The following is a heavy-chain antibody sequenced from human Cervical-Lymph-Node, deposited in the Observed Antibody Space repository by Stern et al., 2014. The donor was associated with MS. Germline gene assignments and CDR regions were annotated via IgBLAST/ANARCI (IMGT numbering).Heavy chain of an antibody. J-gene: IGHJ6*02. CDR3: AKGLPAASSWYVYYGLDV. CDR2: ISWNSGCTF. V-gene: IGHV3-9*01. D-gene: IGHD6-13*01. CDR1: GFAFDDHA. Sequence: QLVESGGGVVRPGRSLRLTCVASGFAFDDHAMHWVRQAPGKGLEGVSGISWNSGCTFGYAESVKGRFTISRDDAKNSLYLQMNSLRPEDTALYYCAKGLPAASSWYVYYGLDVWGQGTTGTVSS.